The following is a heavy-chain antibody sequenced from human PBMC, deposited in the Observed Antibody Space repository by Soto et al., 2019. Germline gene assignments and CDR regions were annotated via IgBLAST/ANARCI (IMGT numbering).Heavy chain of an antibody. J-gene: IGHJ4*02. CDR2: IYTGGSI. V-gene: IGHV3-53*01. Sequence: VQLEESGGGVVQPGRSLRLSCAASGFTVNSNYMSWVRQAPGKGLEWVSVIYTGGSIYYADSVEGRFTISRDNSKNTVYLQMNSLRVDDTAVYYCARGPNYFDYWGQGTLVTVSS. CDR3: ARGPNYFDY. CDR1: GFTVNSNY.